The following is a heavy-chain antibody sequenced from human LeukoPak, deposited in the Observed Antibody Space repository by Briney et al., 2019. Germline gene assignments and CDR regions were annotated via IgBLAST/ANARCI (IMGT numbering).Heavy chain of an antibody. Sequence: SSVKVSCKASGYTFAHYGISWVRQAPGKGLEWMGWISAYSGTTSYAQKLQGRVTMTTDTSTSAAYMDLRSLRSDDTAVYYCARWEVTGGSRHDAFDIWGQGTMVTVSS. CDR3: ARWEVTGGSRHDAFDI. V-gene: IGHV1-18*01. J-gene: IGHJ3*02. CDR1: GYTFAHYG. CDR2: ISAYSGTT. D-gene: IGHD2-15*01.